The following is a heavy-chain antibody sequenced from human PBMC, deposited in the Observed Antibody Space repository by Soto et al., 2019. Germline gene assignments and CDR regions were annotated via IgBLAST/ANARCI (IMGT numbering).Heavy chain of an antibody. J-gene: IGHJ5*02. CDR1: GGSFSGYY. D-gene: IGHD3-3*01. CDR2: INHSGST. CDR3: ARGIPTDLRFLEWLLYRPHPNWFDP. V-gene: IGHV4-34*01. Sequence: LSLTCAVYGGSFSGYYWSWIRQPPGKGLEWIGEINHSGSTNYNPSLKSRVTISVDTSKNQFSLKLSSVTAADTAVYYCARGIPTDLRFLEWLLYRPHPNWFDPWGQGTLVTVSS.